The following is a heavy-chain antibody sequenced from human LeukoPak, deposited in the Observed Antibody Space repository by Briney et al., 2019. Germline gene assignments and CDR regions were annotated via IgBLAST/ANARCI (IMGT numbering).Heavy chain of an antibody. CDR3: ARDMAMRRYYYMDV. Sequence: PGGSLRLSCAASGFTFSSYWMSWVRQAPGKGLEWVANIKQDGSEKYYVDSVKGRFTISRDNAKNSLYLQMNSLRAEDTAGYYCARDMAMRRYYYMDVWGKGTTVTVSS. CDR2: IKQDGSEK. CDR1: GFTFSSYW. V-gene: IGHV3-7*01. J-gene: IGHJ6*03. D-gene: IGHD3-10*01.